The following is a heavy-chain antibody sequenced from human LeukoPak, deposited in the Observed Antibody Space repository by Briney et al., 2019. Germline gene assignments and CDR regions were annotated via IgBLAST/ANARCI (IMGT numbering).Heavy chain of an antibody. CDR3: ANEVGYCSGGSCYYWFDP. CDR1: GFTFSSYA. V-gene: IGHV3-23*01. Sequence: GGSLRLSCAASGFTFSSYAMSWVRQAPGKGLEWVSAISGSGGSTYYADSVKGRFTISRDNSKNTLYLQMNSLRAEDTAVYYCANEVGYCSGGSCYYWFDPWGQGTLVTVSS. CDR2: ISGSGGST. J-gene: IGHJ5*02. D-gene: IGHD2-15*01.